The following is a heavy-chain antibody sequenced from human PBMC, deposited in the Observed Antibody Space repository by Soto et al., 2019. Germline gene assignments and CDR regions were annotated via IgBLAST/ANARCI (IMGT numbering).Heavy chain of an antibody. CDR2: ISYDGSNK. D-gene: IGHD3-10*01. CDR3: ANLRDSGSYYWSPLDY. Sequence: GGSLRLSCAASGFTFSSYGMHWVRQAPGKGLEWVAVISYDGSNKYYADSVKGRFTISRDNSKNTLYLQMNSLRAEDTAVYYCANLRDSGSYYWSPLDYWGQGTLVTVSS. V-gene: IGHV3-30*18. J-gene: IGHJ4*02. CDR1: GFTFSSYG.